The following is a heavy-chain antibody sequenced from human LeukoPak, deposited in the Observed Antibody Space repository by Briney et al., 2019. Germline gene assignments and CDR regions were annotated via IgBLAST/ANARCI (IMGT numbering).Heavy chain of an antibody. D-gene: IGHD6-13*01. CDR1: GYSFASYG. V-gene: IGHV1-69*04. CDR3: ARDPQYIPPRVAAAGPEGY. Sequence: RGASVKVSCKASGYSFASYGLSWVRQAPGQGLEWMGRIIPILGIANYAQKFQGRVTITADKSTSTAYMELSSLRSEDTAVYYCARDPQYIPPRVAAAGPEGYWGQGTLVTVSS. CDR2: IIPILGIA. J-gene: IGHJ4*02.